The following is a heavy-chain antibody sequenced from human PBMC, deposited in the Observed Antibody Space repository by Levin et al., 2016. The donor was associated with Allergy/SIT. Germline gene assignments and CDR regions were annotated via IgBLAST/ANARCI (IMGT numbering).Heavy chain of an antibody. D-gene: IGHD2/OR15-2a*01. V-gene: IGHV4-61*02. CDR2: IYTSGST. CDR1: GGSISSGSYY. CDR3: ARVPLRGGYFKP. Sequence: SETLSLTCTVSGGSISSGSYYWSWIRQPAGKGLEWIGRIYTSGSTNYNPSLKSRVTISVDTSKNQFSLKLSSVTAADTAVYYCARVPLRGGYFKPWGQGTLVTVSS. J-gene: IGHJ5*02.